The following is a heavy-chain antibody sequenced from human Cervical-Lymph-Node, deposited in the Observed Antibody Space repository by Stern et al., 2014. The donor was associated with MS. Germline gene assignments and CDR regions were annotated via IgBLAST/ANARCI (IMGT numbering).Heavy chain of an antibody. D-gene: IGHD3-3*01. V-gene: IGHV3-30-3*01. Sequence: VQLVQSGGGVVQPGRSLRLSCAASGFTFSSYPMHWVRQAPGKGLEWGGVISYDGNNKYYTDSVKGRFTISRDNSRNTLSLQMNSLRAEDTAVYYCARDVGYYDFWSGDYTPYYYGMDVWGQGTTVTVSS. CDR3: ARDVGYYDFWSGDYTPYYYGMDV. J-gene: IGHJ6*02. CDR2: ISYDGNNK. CDR1: GFTFSSYP.